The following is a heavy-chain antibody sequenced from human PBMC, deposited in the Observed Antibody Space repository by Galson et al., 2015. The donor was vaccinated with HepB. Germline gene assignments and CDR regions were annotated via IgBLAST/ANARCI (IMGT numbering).Heavy chain of an antibody. D-gene: IGHD3-3*01. CDR3: AHSQYYDFWSGSGDAFDI. CDR1: GFSLSTSGVG. J-gene: IGHJ3*02. CDR2: IYWDDDK. V-gene: IGHV2-5*02. Sequence: PALVKPTQTLTLTCTFSGFSLSTSGVGVGWIRQPPGKALEWLALIYWDDDKRYSPSLKSRLTITKDTSKNQVVLTMTNMDPVDTATYYCAHSQYYDFWSGSGDAFDIWGQGTMVTVSS.